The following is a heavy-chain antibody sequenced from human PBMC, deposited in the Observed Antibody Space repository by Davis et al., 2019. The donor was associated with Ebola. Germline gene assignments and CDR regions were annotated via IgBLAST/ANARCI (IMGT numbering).Heavy chain of an antibody. CDR1: GFTFSSYW. Sequence: GGSLRLSCAASGFTFSSYWMHWVRQAPGKGLVWVSHISTSSSTIYYADSVKGRFTISRDNVKNSVYLQMNSLRDEDTAVYYCARVNWGSASFDFWGQGTLVTVSS. CDR3: ARVNWGSASFDF. CDR2: ISTSSSTI. V-gene: IGHV3-48*02. D-gene: IGHD7-27*01. J-gene: IGHJ4*02.